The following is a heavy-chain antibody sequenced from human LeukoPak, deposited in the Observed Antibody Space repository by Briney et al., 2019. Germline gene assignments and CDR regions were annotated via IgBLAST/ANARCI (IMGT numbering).Heavy chain of an antibody. V-gene: IGHV3-23*01. CDR3: VKKGQADDDGKPD. J-gene: IGHJ4*02. CDR2: INRGVAAT. Sequence: GGSLRLSCAASGFTFRAYVLSWVRQASGQGLACVAAINRGVAATYYADSVKGRFTISRDNSRNTLYLQMNNLRADDTAVYYCVKKGQADDDGKPDWGQGTLVTVSS. CDR1: GFTFRAYV. D-gene: IGHD1-1*01.